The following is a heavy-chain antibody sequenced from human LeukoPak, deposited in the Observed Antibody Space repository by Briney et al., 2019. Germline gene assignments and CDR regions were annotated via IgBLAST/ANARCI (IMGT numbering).Heavy chain of an antibody. CDR1: GFTFSSYS. Sequence: GGSLRLSCAASGFTFSSYSMNWVRQAPGKGLEWVSSISSSSSYIYYADSVKGRFTISRDNAKNSLYLQMNSLRAEDTAVYYCARNRQLERLSYYYYMDVWGKGTTVTVSS. J-gene: IGHJ6*03. CDR2: ISSSSSYI. CDR3: ARNRQLERLSYYYYMDV. D-gene: IGHD1-1*01. V-gene: IGHV3-21*01.